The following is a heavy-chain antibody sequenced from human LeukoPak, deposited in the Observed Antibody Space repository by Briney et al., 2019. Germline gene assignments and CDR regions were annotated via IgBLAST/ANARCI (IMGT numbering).Heavy chain of an antibody. J-gene: IGHJ6*02. D-gene: IGHD3-16*01. CDR3: ARASSTFYYGMDV. Sequence: SETLSLTCTVSGGSISSYYWSWIRQPPGKGLEWIGYIYYSGSTNYNPSLKSRVTISVDTSKNQFSLKLSSVTAAHTAVYYCARASSTFYYGMDVWGQGTTVTASS. V-gene: IGHV4-59*01. CDR2: IYYSGST. CDR1: GGSISSYY.